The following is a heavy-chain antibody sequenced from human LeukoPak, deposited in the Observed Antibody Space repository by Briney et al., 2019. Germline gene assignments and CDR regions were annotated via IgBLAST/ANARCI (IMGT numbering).Heavy chain of an antibody. CDR1: GFSFSSFW. J-gene: IGHJ4*02. V-gene: IGHV3-7*01. CDR3: VQGGHFDF. D-gene: IGHD3-16*01. CDR2: INEDGGEK. Sequence: SGGSLRLSCAASGFSFSSFWMTWGRQAPGKGPEWVAIINEDGGEKYYVDSVKGRFTISRDNGKNSLYLEMNSLRADDTAVYFCVQGGHFDFWGQGAPVTVSS.